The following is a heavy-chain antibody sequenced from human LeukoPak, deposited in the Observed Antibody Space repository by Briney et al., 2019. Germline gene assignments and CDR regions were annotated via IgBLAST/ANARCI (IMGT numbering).Heavy chain of an antibody. V-gene: IGHV4-61*02. CDR3: ARGVRYYYDSSGYTDWYFDL. D-gene: IGHD3-22*01. CDR1: GGPISSGSYY. J-gene: IGHJ2*01. Sequence: PSQTLSLTCTVSGGPISSGSYYWSWIRQPAGKGLEWIGRIYTSGSTNYNPSLKSRVTISVDTSKNQFSLKLSSVTAADTAVYYCARGVRYYYDSSGYTDWYFDLWGRGTLVTVSS. CDR2: IYTSGST.